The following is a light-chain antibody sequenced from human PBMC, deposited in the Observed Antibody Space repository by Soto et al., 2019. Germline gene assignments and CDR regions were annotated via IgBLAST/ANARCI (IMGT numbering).Light chain of an antibody. V-gene: IGKV1-5*01. J-gene: IGKJ1*01. CDR2: DAS. CDR3: QHYNIYSEA. CDR1: QSVSGW. Sequence: IQMTPSPSSLSASVGAPVPVTCRASQSVSGWLAWYQQKPGEAPKLLIYDASALPRGVPSRFSGSGSGTEFTLTISSLQPDDFATYYCQHYNIYSEAFGQGTKVDNK.